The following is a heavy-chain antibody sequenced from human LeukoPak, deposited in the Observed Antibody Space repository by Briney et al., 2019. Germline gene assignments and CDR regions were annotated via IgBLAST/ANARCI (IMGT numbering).Heavy chain of an antibody. D-gene: IGHD2-21*01. CDR1: GFSLSTSGVG. Sequence: KESGPTLVKTTQTLTLTCTFSGFSLSTSGVGVGWIRQPPGKALEWLALIYWDDDKRYSPSLKSRLTITKDTSKNQVVLTMTNMDPVDTATYYCAHRLSGDHHFDCWGQGTLVTVAS. J-gene: IGHJ4*02. CDR2: IYWDDDK. CDR3: AHRLSGDHHFDC. V-gene: IGHV2-5*02.